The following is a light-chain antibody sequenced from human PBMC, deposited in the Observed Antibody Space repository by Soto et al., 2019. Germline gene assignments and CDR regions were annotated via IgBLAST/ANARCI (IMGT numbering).Light chain of an antibody. CDR1: SSNIGAGYD. CDR3: QSYDSSLRAWV. Sequence: QSVLTQPPSVSGAPGQRVTISCTGSSSNIGAGYDVHWYHHLPGTAPKLLIYGNTNRPSGISDRFSASKSGSSASLAITGLQAEDEADYYCQSYDSSLRAWVFGGGTKLPV. CDR2: GNT. V-gene: IGLV1-40*01. J-gene: IGLJ3*02.